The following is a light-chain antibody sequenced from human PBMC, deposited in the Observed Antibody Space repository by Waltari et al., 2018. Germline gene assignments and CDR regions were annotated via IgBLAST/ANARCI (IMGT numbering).Light chain of an antibody. V-gene: IGLV2-14*01. Sequence: QSVLTQPASVSGSPGQSITISCAGTSSDVGFYNFVSWYQHHPGKVPKLLIHEFSNRPSGVSTRFSGSKSGNTAALTISELQAEDEADYYCSSYTGRNNLYVFGTGTTVTVL. CDR3: SSYTGRNNLYV. CDR1: SSDVGFYNF. CDR2: EFS. J-gene: IGLJ1*01.